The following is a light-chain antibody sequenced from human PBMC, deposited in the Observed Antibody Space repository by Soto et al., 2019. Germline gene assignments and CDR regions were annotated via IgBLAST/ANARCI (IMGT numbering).Light chain of an antibody. V-gene: IGLV3-21*04. CDR1: NIGSKS. J-gene: IGLJ1*01. CDR3: QVWDISSDSYV. CDR2: SDS. Sequence: SYELTQPPSVSVAPGKTARIPCGGNNIGSKSVHWYQQKPGQAPVLVIYSDSDRPSGIPERFSGSNSGNTATLTISRVEAGDEADYYCQVWDISSDSYVFGTGTKLTVL.